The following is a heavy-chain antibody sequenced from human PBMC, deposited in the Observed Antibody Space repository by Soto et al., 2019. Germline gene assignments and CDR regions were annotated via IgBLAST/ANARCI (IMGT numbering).Heavy chain of an antibody. CDR3: ARQDFWSGYYSYFDY. CDR1: GDSISSYY. V-gene: IGHV4-59*01. Sequence: SETLSLTCAVSGDSISSYYCMWIRQPPGKGLESIGYLYYGRSANYNPSLKSRVTLSVDTSTNQCSLTLSSMTAADTAVYYCARQDFWSGYYSYFDYWGQGTLVTVSS. D-gene: IGHD3-3*01. CDR2: LYYGRSA. J-gene: IGHJ4*02.